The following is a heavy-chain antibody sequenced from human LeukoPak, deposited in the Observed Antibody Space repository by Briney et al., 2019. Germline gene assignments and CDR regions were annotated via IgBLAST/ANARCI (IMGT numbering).Heavy chain of an antibody. J-gene: IGHJ4*02. V-gene: IGHV3-7*04. CDR2: IQQDGSEK. D-gene: IGHD5-18*01. CDR3: ARDRGFSYGIDF. Sequence: PGGSLRLSCAASGFTFSDYWMSWGRQAPGKGLEWVANIQQDGSEKYYVDSVKGRFTISRDNAKKSLFLQVSSLRGEDTAVYYCARDRGFSYGIDFWGQGTLVTVSS. CDR1: GFTFSDYW.